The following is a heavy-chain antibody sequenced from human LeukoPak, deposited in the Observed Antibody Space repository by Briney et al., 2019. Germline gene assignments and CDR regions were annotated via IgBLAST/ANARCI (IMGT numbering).Heavy chain of an antibody. V-gene: IGHV3-64*04. CDR2: ISSNGGST. CDR1: GFTFSRYS. CDR3: AKAPRNDLFDY. Sequence: PGGSLRLSCSASGFTFSRYSIHWVRQAPGKGLEYVSAISSNGGSTHYADSVRGRFTISRDNSKNTLYLQMNSLRAEDTAVYYCAKAPRNDLFDYWGQGTLVTVSS. J-gene: IGHJ4*02.